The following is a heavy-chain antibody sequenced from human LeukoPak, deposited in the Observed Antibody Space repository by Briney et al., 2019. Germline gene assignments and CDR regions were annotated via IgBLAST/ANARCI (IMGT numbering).Heavy chain of an antibody. J-gene: IGHJ4*02. CDR1: GFTFSSYS. D-gene: IGHD2-15*01. V-gene: IGHV3-48*01. CDR2: ISSSSSTI. Sequence: HPGGSLRLSCAASGFTFSSYSMNWVRQVPGKGLEWVSYISSSSSTIYYADSVKGRFTISRDNSKNTLFLQMNSLRAEDTAIYYCAKDRIVVVGAATHFDSWGQATLVTVSS. CDR3: AKDRIVVVGAATHFDS.